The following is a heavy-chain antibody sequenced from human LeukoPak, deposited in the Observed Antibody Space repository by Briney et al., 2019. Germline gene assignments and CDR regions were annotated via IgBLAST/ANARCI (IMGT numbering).Heavy chain of an antibody. CDR3: AKGPAMVRGTFDP. V-gene: IGHV3-23*01. D-gene: IGHD3-10*01. CDR1: GFTFDDYD. J-gene: IGHJ5*02. CDR2: ISGSGGNT. Sequence: GGSLRLSCAASGFTFDDYDLSWVRQAPGKGLEWVSSISGSGGNTYYADSVKGRFTISRDYSKNTLYLQMNSLRTGETAVYYCAKGPAMVRGTFDPWGQGTLVTVSS.